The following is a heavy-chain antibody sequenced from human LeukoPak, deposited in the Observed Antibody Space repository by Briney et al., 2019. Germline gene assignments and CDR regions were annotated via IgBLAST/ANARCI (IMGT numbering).Heavy chain of an antibody. CDR3: AKVGDNIVVVAPYYYYMGV. J-gene: IGHJ6*03. Sequence: GGSLRLSCAASGFTFSSYAMSWVRQAPGKGLEWVSAISGSGGSTYYADSVKGRFTISRDNSKNTLYLQINSLRAEDTAVYYCAKVGDNIVVVAPYYYYMGVWGKGTTVTVSS. CDR1: GFTFSSYA. V-gene: IGHV3-23*01. CDR2: ISGSGGST. D-gene: IGHD2-2*01.